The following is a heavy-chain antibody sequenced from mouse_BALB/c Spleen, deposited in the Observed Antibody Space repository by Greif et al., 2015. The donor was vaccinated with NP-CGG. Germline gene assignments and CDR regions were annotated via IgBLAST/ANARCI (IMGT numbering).Heavy chain of an antibody. Sequence: QVQLQQSGPGLVAPSQSLSITCTVSGFSLTSYGVHWVRQPPGKGLEWLGVIWAGGSTNYNSALMSRLSISKDNSKSQVFLKMNSLQTDDTAMYYCASLYYGNYDAMDYWGQGTSVTVSS. CDR2: IWAGGST. CDR1: GFSLTSYG. CDR3: ASLYYGNYDAMDY. J-gene: IGHJ4*01. D-gene: IGHD2-1*01. V-gene: IGHV2-9*02.